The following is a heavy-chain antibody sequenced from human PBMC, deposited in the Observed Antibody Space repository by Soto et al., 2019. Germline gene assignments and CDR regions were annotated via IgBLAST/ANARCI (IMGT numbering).Heavy chain of an antibody. D-gene: IGHD3-3*01. J-gene: IGHJ4*02. CDR3: ARYAGAYYDFWSGYSNYFDY. CDR1: GYTFTSYY. Sequence: SVKVSCKAAGYTFTSYYMHWVRQAPGQGLEWMGIINPSGGSTSYAQKFQGRVTMTRDTSTSTVYMELSSLRSEDTAVYYCARYAGAYYDFWSGYSNYFDYWGQGTLVTVAS. CDR2: INPSGGST. V-gene: IGHV1-46*01.